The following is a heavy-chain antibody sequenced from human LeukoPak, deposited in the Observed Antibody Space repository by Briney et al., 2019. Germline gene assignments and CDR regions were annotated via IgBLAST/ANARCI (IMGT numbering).Heavy chain of an antibody. CDR1: GYTLTELS. Sequence: GASVKVSCKVSGYTLTELSMHWVRQAPGKGLEWMGGFDPEDGETIYAQKFQGRVTMTEDTSTDTAYMELSSLRSEDTAVYYCATPRDRSGVVVPAAIGRTPFDYWGQGTLVTVSS. CDR3: ATPRDRSGVVVPAAIGRTPFDY. D-gene: IGHD2-2*02. CDR2: FDPEDGET. J-gene: IGHJ4*02. V-gene: IGHV1-24*01.